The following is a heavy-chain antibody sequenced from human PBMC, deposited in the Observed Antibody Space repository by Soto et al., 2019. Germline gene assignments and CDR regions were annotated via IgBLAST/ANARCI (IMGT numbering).Heavy chain of an antibody. V-gene: IGHV4-4*02. J-gene: IGHJ5*02. D-gene: IGHD3-3*01. Sequence: SETLSLTCAVSSGSISSSNWWSWVRQPPGKGLEWIGEIYHSGSTNYNPSLKSRVTTSIDKSKNQFSLKLTSVTAADTAVYYCARHSRGFLESWYDPWGPGTLVTVSS. CDR1: SGSISSSNW. CDR2: IYHSGST. CDR3: ARHSRGFLESWYDP.